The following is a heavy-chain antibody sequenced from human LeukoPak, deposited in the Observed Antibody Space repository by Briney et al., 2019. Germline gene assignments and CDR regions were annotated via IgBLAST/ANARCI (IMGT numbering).Heavy chain of an antibody. J-gene: IGHJ4*02. V-gene: IGHV3-23*01. Sequence: GGSLRLSCAASGFSFSSFSMNWVRQAPGKGLEWVSGIRGSGAITYYADSVKGRFTISRDNSKNTVYLQMNSLRTEDTAVYYCARSLTMVRAYDYWGQGTLVTVSS. CDR2: IRGSGAIT. D-gene: IGHD3-10*01. CDR1: GFSFSSFS. CDR3: ARSLTMVRAYDY.